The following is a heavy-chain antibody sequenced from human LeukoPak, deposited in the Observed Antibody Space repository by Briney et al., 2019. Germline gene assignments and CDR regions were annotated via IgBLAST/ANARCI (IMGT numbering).Heavy chain of an antibody. CDR2: ISRDGSNT. J-gene: IGHJ6*03. V-gene: IGHV3-74*01. CDR3: AREWDLPGAYYMDV. D-gene: IGHD1-26*01. Sequence: GGSLRLSCAASEFTFSTYWMHWVRQAPGKGLVWVSRISRDGSNTFCADSAKGRFTISRDNAKNTLYLQMNSLRGDDTAVYYCAREWDLPGAYYMDVWGKGTTVTVSS. CDR1: EFTFSTYW.